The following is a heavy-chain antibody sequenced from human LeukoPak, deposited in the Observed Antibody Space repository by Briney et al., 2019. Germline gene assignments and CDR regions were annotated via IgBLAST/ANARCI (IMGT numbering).Heavy chain of an antibody. CDR2: NHNSGSS. Sequence: PSEPLSLTCIVSGGSISSYYWSWIRQPPGKGLEWIGYNHNSGSSNYNPSLKSRVTISVDTSKNQVSLKLTSVTAADTAVYYCATGGWYLDRWGQGTLVTVSS. CDR1: GGSISSYY. CDR3: ATGGWYLDR. J-gene: IGHJ4*02. V-gene: IGHV4-59*01. D-gene: IGHD6-19*01.